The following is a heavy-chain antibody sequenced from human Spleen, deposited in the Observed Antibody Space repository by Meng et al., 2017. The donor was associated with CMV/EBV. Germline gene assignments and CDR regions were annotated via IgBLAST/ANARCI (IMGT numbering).Heavy chain of an antibody. Sequence: LSLTCAASGFTVRSNYMSWVRQAPGKGLDWVSAIYSGGSTYYADSVKGRFTISRDNSKNTVYLQMNSLRAEDTAVYYCARDLGSWSGPLYYFDYWGQGALVTVSS. V-gene: IGHV3-53*01. D-gene: IGHD2-15*01. CDR3: ARDLGSWSGPLYYFDY. CDR1: GFTVRSNY. CDR2: IYSGGST. J-gene: IGHJ4*02.